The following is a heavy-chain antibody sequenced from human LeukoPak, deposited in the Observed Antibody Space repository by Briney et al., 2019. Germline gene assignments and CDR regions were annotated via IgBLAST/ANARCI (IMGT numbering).Heavy chain of an antibody. CDR1: GGSISSYY. Sequence: SETLSLTCTVSGGSISSYYWSWVRQPPGKGLEWIGYIYYSGSTNYNPSLKSRVTISVDTSKNQFSLTLSSVTAADTAVYYCARQGNYDSSGYPYNWFDPWGQGTLVTVSS. V-gene: IGHV4-59*08. D-gene: IGHD3-22*01. CDR2: IYYSGST. CDR3: ARQGNYDSSGYPYNWFDP. J-gene: IGHJ5*02.